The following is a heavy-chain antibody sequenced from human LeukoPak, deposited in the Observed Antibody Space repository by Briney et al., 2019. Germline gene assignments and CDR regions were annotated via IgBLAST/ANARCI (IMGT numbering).Heavy chain of an antibody. CDR1: GVSISSYY. CDR2: IYYSGST. Sequence: PSETLSLTCTVSGVSISSYYWTWIRQPPGEGLEWIGYIYYSGSTNYNPSLKSRVTISVDTSKNQFSLKLSSVTAADTAVYYCARALQPGVYAFDIWGRGTMVNVSS. D-gene: IGHD6-13*01. CDR3: ARALQPGVYAFDI. J-gene: IGHJ3*02. V-gene: IGHV4-59*01.